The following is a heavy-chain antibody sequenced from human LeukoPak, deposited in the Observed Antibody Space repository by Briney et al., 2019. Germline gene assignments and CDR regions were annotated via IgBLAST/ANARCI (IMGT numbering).Heavy chain of an antibody. V-gene: IGHV4-4*02. D-gene: IGHD3-3*01. Sequence: SETLSLTCAVSGGSISSSNWWSWVRQPPGKGLEWIGEIYHSGSTNYNPSLKSRVTISVDKSKNQFSLKLSSVTAADTAVYYCARDGGDYDFWSGYYYYYMDVWGKGTTVTVSS. CDR2: IYHSGST. CDR3: ARDGGDYDFWSGYYYYYMDV. J-gene: IGHJ6*03. CDR1: GGSISSSNW.